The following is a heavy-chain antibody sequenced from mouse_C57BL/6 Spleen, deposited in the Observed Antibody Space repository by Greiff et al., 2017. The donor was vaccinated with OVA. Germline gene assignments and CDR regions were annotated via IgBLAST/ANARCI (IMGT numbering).Heavy chain of an antibody. J-gene: IGHJ4*01. CDR3: ARDYYYGSSYEGDAMDY. V-gene: IGHV3-6*01. D-gene: IGHD1-1*01. Sequence: EVKLMESGPGLVKPSQSLSLTCSVTGYSITSGYYWNWIRQFPGNKLEWMGYISYDGSNNYNPSLKNRISITRDTSKNQFFLKLNSVTTEDTATYYCARDYYYGSSYEGDAMDYWGQGTSVTVSS. CDR2: ISYDGSN. CDR1: GYSITSGYY.